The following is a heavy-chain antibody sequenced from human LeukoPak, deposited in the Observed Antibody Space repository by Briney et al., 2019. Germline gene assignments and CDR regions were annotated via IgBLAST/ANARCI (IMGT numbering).Heavy chain of an antibody. CDR2: ISGSGGST. CDR1: GFTFSSYA. Sequence: PGGSLRLSCAASGFTFSSYAMSWVRQAPGKGLEWVSAISGSGGSTYYADSVKGRFTISRDNSKNTLYLQMNSLRAEDTAVYYCAKEAVVVTANHGSFYYWGQGTLVTVSS. D-gene: IGHD2-21*02. CDR3: AKEAVVVTANHGSFYY. V-gene: IGHV3-23*01. J-gene: IGHJ4*02.